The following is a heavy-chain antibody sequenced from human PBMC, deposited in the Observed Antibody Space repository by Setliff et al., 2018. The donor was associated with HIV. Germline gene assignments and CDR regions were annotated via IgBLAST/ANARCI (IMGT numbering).Heavy chain of an antibody. CDR2: INPRDGST. D-gene: IGHD3-10*01. V-gene: IGHV1-46*01. Sequence: GASVKVSCKASGYTLTDHYIHWVRQAPGQGLEWMGRINPRDGSTGYAQRFQGRVTMTSDTSRGTVYRELRSLRSEDTAVYCCARAPFTSGHYGADHWGQGTLVTVSS. J-gene: IGHJ4*02. CDR1: GYTLTDHY. CDR3: ARAPFTSGHYGADH.